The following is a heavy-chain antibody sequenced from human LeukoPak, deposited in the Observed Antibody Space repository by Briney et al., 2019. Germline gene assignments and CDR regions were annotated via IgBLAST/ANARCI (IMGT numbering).Heavy chain of an antibody. CDR2: IYTSGT. CDR1: GGSISSGSYY. Sequence: SQTLSLTCTVSGGSISSGSYYWSWIRQPAGKGLEWIGRIYTSGTNYNPSLKSRVTISVDTSKNQFSLKLSSVTAADTAVYYCARHPKNYDFWSGYYGDAFDIWGQGTMVTVSS. D-gene: IGHD3-3*01. V-gene: IGHV4-61*02. CDR3: ARHPKNYDFWSGYYGDAFDI. J-gene: IGHJ3*02.